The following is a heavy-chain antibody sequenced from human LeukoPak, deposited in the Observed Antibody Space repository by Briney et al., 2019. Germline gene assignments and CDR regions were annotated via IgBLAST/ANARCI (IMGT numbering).Heavy chain of an antibody. V-gene: IGHV4-34*01. CDR2: ITHSGST. CDR3: ARGPPQTYFHGNGYYYFDY. CDR1: GGPFSGYF. J-gene: IGHJ4*02. D-gene: IGHD3-22*01. Sequence: PSETLSLTCAVYGGPFSGYFWTWIRQPPGKGLEGIGEITHSGSTNYNPSLKSRVIISTDTSNNQFSLKLSSVTAADTAVYYCARGPPQTYFHGNGYYYFDYWGQGTLVTVSS.